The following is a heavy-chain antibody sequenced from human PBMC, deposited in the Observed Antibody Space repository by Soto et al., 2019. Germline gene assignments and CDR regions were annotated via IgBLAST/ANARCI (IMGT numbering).Heavy chain of an antibody. V-gene: IGHV1-2*02. CDR2: INPNSGGT. CDR3: ARTVDYFDY. CDR1: GYTFTDYY. D-gene: IGHD4-17*01. Sequence: ASVKVSCKASGYTFTDYYMHWVRQAPGQGLEWMGWINPNSGGTNFAQKFQGRVTMTRDTSISTAYMELRSLRSDDTAVYYCARTVDYFDYWGQGTLVTSPQ. J-gene: IGHJ4*02.